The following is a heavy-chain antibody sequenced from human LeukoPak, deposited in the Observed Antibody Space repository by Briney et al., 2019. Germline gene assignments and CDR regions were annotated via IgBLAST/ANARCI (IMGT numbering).Heavy chain of an antibody. CDR2: IYYSGST. J-gene: IGHJ5*02. V-gene: IGHV4-59*01. CDR3: ARAGGYSGYET. D-gene: IGHD5-12*01. CDR1: GASINSYY. Sequence: PSETLSLTCTVSGASINSYYGSWIRQPPGKGLEWIGYIYYSGSTNYNPSLKSRVTISVDTSKNQFSLKLSSVTAADTAVYYCARAGGYSGYETWGQGTLVTVSS.